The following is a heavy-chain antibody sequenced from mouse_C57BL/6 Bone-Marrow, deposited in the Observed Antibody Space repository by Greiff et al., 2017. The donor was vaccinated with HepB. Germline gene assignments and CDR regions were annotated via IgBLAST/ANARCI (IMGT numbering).Heavy chain of an antibody. CDR1: GYTFTEYT. CDR2: FYPGSGTI. CDR3: ARSEGTWLRLRGAWFAY. D-gene: IGHD3-2*02. V-gene: IGHV1-62-2*01. J-gene: IGHJ3*01. Sequence: QVQLQQSGAELVKPGASVKLSCKASGYTFTEYTIHWVKQRSGQGLEWIGWFYPGSGTIKYNEKFKDKATLTADKSSSTVDMELSRLTSEDSAVYCCARSEGTWLRLRGAWFAYWGQGTLVTVSA.